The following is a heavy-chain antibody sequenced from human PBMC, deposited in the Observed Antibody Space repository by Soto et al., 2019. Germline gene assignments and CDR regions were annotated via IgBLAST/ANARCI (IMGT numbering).Heavy chain of an antibody. D-gene: IGHD5-12*01. V-gene: IGHV4-31*03. CDR2: IYYSGST. CDR3: ARVHVDIVATILDY. J-gene: IGHJ4*02. CDR1: GGSISSGGYY. Sequence: ASETLSLTCTVSGGSISSGGYYWSWIRQHPGKGLEWIGYIYYSGSTYYNPSLKSRVTISVDTSKNQFSLKLSSVTAADTAVYYCARVHVDIVATILDYWGQGTLVTVS.